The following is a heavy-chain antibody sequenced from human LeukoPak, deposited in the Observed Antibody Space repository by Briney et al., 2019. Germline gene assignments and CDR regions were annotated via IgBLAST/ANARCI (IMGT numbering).Heavy chain of an antibody. CDR3: AGDRQQLVHYYYYYYMDV. J-gene: IGHJ6*03. Sequence: SETLSLTCTVSGGAISNYYWSWIRQPPGKGLEWIGYIYYSGSTNYNPSLKNRVTISLDTSKNQFSLKLNSVTAADTAVYYCAGDRQQLVHYYYYYYMDVWGKGTTVTISS. D-gene: IGHD6-13*01. CDR2: IYYSGST. CDR1: GGAISNYY. V-gene: IGHV4-59*01.